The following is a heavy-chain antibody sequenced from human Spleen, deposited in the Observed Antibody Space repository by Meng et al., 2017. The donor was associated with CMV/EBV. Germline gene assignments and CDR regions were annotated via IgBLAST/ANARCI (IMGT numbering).Heavy chain of an antibody. CDR1: GGSISNYY. Sequence: SETLSLTCTVSGGSISNYYWSWIRQPPGKGLGWIGYIYYNGISHYNPSLKSRVTMSVDTSKNQFSLRLSSVTAADTAVYYCAREDPFSSIADARLKYWGQGTLVTVSS. CDR2: IYYNGIS. J-gene: IGHJ4*02. D-gene: IGHD6-6*01. CDR3: AREDPFSSIADARLKY. V-gene: IGHV4-59*01.